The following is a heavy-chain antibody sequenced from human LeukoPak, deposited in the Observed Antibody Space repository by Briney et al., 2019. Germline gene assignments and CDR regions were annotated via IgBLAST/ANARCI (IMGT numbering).Heavy chain of an antibody. D-gene: IGHD3-3*01. V-gene: IGHV1-8*01. J-gene: IGHJ6*03. CDR1: GYTFTSYD. Sequence: ASVKVSCKASGYTFTSYDINWVRQATGQGLEWMGWMNPNSGNTGYAQKFQGRVTMTRNTSISTAYMELSSLRTEDTAVYYCASPTGRHDLWSANPNVYYYMDVWGKGTTVTVSS. CDR3: ASPTGRHDLWSANPNVYYYMDV. CDR2: MNPNSGNT.